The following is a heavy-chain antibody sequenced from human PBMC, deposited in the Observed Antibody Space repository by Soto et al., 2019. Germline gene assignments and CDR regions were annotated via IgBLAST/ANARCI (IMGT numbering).Heavy chain of an antibody. Sequence: SVKVSCKASGGTFSSYAISWVRQAPGQGLEWMGGIIPIFGTANYAQKFQGRVTITADKSTSTAYMELSSLRSEDTAVYYCASRRITIFGVVIAYGMEVWGQGTTVTVSS. CDR3: ASRRITIFGVVIAYGMEV. V-gene: IGHV1-69*06. CDR2: IIPIFGTA. J-gene: IGHJ6*02. CDR1: GGTFSSYA. D-gene: IGHD3-3*01.